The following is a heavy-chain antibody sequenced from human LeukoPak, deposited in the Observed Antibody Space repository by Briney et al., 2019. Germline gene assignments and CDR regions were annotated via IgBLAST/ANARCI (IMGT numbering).Heavy chain of an antibody. CDR3: ARVRDWVWFDP. CDR2: INPSGTT. D-gene: IGHD3-9*01. J-gene: IGHJ5*02. V-gene: IGHV4-34*01. Sequence: SETLSLTCAVYGGSSSAYWWSWIRQPPGKGLEWIGEINPSGTTNYNPSLKGRVTISLDTSKNHFSLNLSSVTAADTAVYYCARVRDWVWFDPWGQGTLVTVSS. CDR1: GGSSSAYW.